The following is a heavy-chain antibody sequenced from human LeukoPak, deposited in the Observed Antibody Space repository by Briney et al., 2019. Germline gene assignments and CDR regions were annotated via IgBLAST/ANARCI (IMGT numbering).Heavy chain of an antibody. V-gene: IGHV4-34*01. CDR2: INHSGST. CDR3: ARETRLPVWGSYRYPSIDY. Sequence: SETLSLTCAVYGGSFSAYYWGWIRQPPGKGLEWIGEINHSGSTNYNPSLKSRVTISVDTSKNQFSLKLSSVTAADTAVYYCARETRLPVWGSYRYPSIDYWGQGTLVTVSS. J-gene: IGHJ4*02. D-gene: IGHD3-16*02. CDR1: GGSFSAYY.